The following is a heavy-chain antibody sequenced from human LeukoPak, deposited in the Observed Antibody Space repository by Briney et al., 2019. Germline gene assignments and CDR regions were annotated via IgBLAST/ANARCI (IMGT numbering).Heavy chain of an antibody. D-gene: IGHD3-16*02. J-gene: IGHJ3*02. CDR1: GYTFTSYG. CDR2: ISAYNGNT. V-gene: IGHV1-18*04. CDR3: ARVFAFGGVIVETDAFDI. Sequence: ASVKVSCKASGYTFTSYGISWVRQAPGQGLEWMGWISAYNGNTNYAQKLQGRVTMTTDTSTSTAYMELRSLRSDDTAVYYCARVFAFGGVIVETDAFDIWGQGTMVTVSP.